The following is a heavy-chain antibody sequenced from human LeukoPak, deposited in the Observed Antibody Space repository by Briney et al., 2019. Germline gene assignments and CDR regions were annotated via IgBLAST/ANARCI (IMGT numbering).Heavy chain of an antibody. D-gene: IGHD6-6*01. Sequence: GGSLRLSCAASGFTFSNYGMTWVRQAPGKGLEWLANIKQDGSIIYYVDSVKGRFTISRDNSKNSLYLQMNSLRVEDTALYYCARIGYSGSSNDYWGQGTLVTVSS. CDR3: ARIGYSGSSNDY. V-gene: IGHV3-7*01. J-gene: IGHJ4*02. CDR1: GFTFSNYG. CDR2: IKQDGSII.